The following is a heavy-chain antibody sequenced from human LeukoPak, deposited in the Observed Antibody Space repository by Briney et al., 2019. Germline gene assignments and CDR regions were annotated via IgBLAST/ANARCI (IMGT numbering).Heavy chain of an antibody. CDR3: AKAALDGSSWLYYFDY. J-gene: IGHJ4*02. CDR2: ISWDGGST. Sequence: SGGSLRLSCAASGFTFDDYAMHWVRQAPGKGLEWVSLISWDGGSTYYADSVKGRFTISRDNSKNSLYLQMNSLRAEDTALYYCAKAALDGSSWLYYFDYWGQGTLVTVSS. D-gene: IGHD6-13*01. CDR1: GFTFDDYA. V-gene: IGHV3-43D*03.